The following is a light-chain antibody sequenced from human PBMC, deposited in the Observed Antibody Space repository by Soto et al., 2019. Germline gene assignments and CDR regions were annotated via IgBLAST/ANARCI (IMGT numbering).Light chain of an antibody. CDR3: QQYNNWPLWT. CDR2: GAS. V-gene: IGKV3-15*01. Sequence: EIVMTQSPATLSVSPGERATLSCRASQSVSINLAWYQQKPGQAPRLLIYGASTGATGIPARFSGSGSGTEFTLTISSLQSEDFAVYYCQQYNNWPLWTFGQGTKVDIK. CDR1: QSVSIN. J-gene: IGKJ1*01.